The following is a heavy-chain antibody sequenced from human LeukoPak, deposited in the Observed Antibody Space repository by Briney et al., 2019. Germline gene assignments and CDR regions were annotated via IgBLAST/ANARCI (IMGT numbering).Heavy chain of an antibody. CDR2: IAIAGDT. Sequence: GGSLRLSCAASGFTFSRYDIHWVRQAAGKGLEWVAAIAIAGDTFYAASVKGRFTISRENAKNSLYLQMNSLRAGDTAVYYCARGVDGFDPWGQGNLVTVSS. CDR3: ARGVDGFDP. J-gene: IGHJ5*02. V-gene: IGHV3-13*01. CDR1: GFTFSRYD.